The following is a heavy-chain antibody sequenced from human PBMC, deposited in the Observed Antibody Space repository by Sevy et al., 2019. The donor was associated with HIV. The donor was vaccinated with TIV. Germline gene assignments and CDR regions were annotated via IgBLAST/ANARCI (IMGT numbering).Heavy chain of an antibody. CDR2: IKSDGSDK. V-gene: IGHV3-7*01. CDR1: GFTFSIYY. Sequence: GGSLRLSCAASGFTFSIYYMTWARQAPGKGLEWVANIKSDGSDKYYVDSVKGRFTISRDNAKNSLYLQMNSLTAEDTAVYCSARSSGYIDHWGHGTLVTVSS. J-gene: IGHJ4*01. CDR3: ARSSGYIDH. D-gene: IGHD1-26*01.